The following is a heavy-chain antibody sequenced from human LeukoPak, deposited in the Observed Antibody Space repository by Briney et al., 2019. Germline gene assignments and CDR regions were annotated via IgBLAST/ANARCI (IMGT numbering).Heavy chain of an antibody. CDR3: ARYYYDSSGYLDY. CDR1: GFTFSSYS. J-gene: IGHJ4*02. D-gene: IGHD3-22*01. CDR2: ISSSSSYI. Sequence: AGGSLRLSCAASGFTFSSYSMNWVRQAPGKGLEWVSSISSSSSYIYYADSVKSRFTISRDNAKNSLYLQMNSLRAEDTAVYYCARYYYDSSGYLDYWGQGTLVTVSS. V-gene: IGHV3-21*01.